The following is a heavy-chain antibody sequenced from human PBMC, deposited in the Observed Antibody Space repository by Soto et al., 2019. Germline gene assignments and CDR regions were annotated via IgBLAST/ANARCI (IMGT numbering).Heavy chain of an antibody. Sequence: SETLSLTCTVSGGSISSYYWGWIRQPPGKGLEWIGYIYYSGSTNYNPSLKSRVTISVDTSKNQFSLKLSSVTAADTAVYYCATAYDSSGYYFDYWGQGTLVTVSS. D-gene: IGHD3-22*01. CDR2: IYYSGST. CDR3: ATAYDSSGYYFDY. V-gene: IGHV4-59*01. J-gene: IGHJ4*02. CDR1: GGSISSYY.